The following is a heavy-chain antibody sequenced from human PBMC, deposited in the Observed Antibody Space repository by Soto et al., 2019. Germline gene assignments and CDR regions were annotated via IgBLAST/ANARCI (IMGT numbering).Heavy chain of an antibody. CDR1: GLTFSAYY. D-gene: IGHD5-12*01. V-gene: IGHV3-11*01. Sequence: GGSLRLSCAASGLTFSAYYMSWIRQAPGKGLEWVSYISSTGSTIYYADSMKGRFTISRDNTKNSVYLQMNSLRAEDSAVYYCVGRGSGVYENYFDCWGQGTLVTVSS. J-gene: IGHJ4*02. CDR2: ISSTGSTI. CDR3: VGRGSGVYENYFDC.